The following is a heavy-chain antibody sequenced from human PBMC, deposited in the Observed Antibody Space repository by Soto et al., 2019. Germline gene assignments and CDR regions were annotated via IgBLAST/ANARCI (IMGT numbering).Heavy chain of an antibody. CDR2: ISYDGSNK. Sequence: QVPLEESGGGVVQPGRSLRLSCAASGFTFSRHTMHWVRQAPGKGLEWVASISYDGSNKYYADSVKGRFTISRDNSKNTLSVKMDSLRAEDTAVYYCARDRLRLGELSLLGDFDYWGQGTLVTVSS. CDR3: ARDRLRLGELSLLGDFDY. V-gene: IGHV3-30*04. CDR1: GFTFSRHT. J-gene: IGHJ4*02. D-gene: IGHD3-16*02.